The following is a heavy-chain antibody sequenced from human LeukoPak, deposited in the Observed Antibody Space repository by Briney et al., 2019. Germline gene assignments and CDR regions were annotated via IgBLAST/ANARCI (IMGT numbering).Heavy chain of an antibody. J-gene: IGHJ4*02. Sequence: GGSLRLSSVASGFTFSRYWMSWVRQVPRKGLEWVANIKQGGGEIYYVDSVKGRFTISRDNAKNSLYLQMNSLRAEDTAVYYCARDKGDYDTSGSLFVFGGQGTLVTVSS. CDR3: ARDKGDYDTSGSLFVF. CDR2: IKQGGGEI. D-gene: IGHD3-22*01. V-gene: IGHV3-7*03. CDR1: GFTFSRYW.